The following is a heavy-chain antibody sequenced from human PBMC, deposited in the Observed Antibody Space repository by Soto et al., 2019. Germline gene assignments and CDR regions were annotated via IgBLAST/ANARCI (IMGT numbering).Heavy chain of an antibody. D-gene: IGHD3-16*01. Sequence: QVQLQESGPGLVKPSETLSLTCNVSGDSISSSIYYWGWIRQPPGKGLEWIGSIYKDGRTSYHPSPNSRGTISVDTSKNQFSLKLRDMTAADTAGYHCSRPYGGGFWGQGTMVTVSS. CDR2: IYKDGRT. CDR3: SRPYGGGF. V-gene: IGHV4-39*01. J-gene: IGHJ3*01. CDR1: GDSISSSIYY.